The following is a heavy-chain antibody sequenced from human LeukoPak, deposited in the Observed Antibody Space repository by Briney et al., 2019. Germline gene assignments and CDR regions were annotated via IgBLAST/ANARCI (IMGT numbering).Heavy chain of an antibody. CDR3: VRGSEYSSSSGIGY. J-gene: IGHJ4*02. D-gene: IGHD6-6*01. CDR2: IYYSGST. CDR1: GGSISSYY. V-gene: IGHV4-59*01. Sequence: SETLSLTCTVSGGSISSYYWSWIRQPPGKGLEWIGYIYYSGSTNYNPSLKSRVTISVDTSKNQFSLKLSSVTAADTAVYYCVRGSEYSSSSGIGYWGQGTLVTVSS.